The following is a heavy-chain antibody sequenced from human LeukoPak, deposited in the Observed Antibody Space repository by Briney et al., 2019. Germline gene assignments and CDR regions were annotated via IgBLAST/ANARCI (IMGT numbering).Heavy chain of an antibody. CDR2: TWFGGT. D-gene: IGHD3-16*01. V-gene: IGHV3-33*01. Sequence: AGTSLRLSCAASGFTLWRHGMHWLRQTPGKGLEWVAVTWFGGTDYADSVKGRFTVSRDNFKMTLYLQMNYLRVEDTALYYCAREQATFGSAGAFDIWGRGTVVTVSS. J-gene: IGHJ3*02. CDR3: AREQATFGSAGAFDI. CDR1: GFTLWRHG.